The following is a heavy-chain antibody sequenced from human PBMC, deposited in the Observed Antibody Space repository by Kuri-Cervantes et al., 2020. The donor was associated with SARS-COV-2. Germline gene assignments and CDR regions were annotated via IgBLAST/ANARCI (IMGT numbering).Heavy chain of an antibody. V-gene: IGHV3-30*07. D-gene: IGHD2-2*01. Sequence: LSLTCAASGFTFSSYAMHWVRQAPGKGLEWVAVISYDGSNKYYADSVKGRFTISRDNSKNTLYLQMNSLRAEDTAVYYCARDMGIVVVPARYYYYGMDVWGQGTTVTVSS. CDR2: ISYDGSNK. CDR3: ARDMGIVVVPARYYYYGMDV. J-gene: IGHJ6*02. CDR1: GFTFSSYA.